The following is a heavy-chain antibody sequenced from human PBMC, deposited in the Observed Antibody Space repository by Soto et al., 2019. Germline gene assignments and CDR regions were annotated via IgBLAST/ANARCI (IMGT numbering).Heavy chain of an antibody. Sequence: SCLTAPSNASGGTLNNYAINWVRQAPGQGLEWMGGILPVSAPPDYAQKFQGRVSITADHSTSTVYMELSRLKSDDTAVYFCATDSNYDVSNSFWGQGTLVTVSS. D-gene: IGHD3-3*01. J-gene: IGHJ4*02. CDR2: ILPVSAPP. CDR3: ATDSNYDVSNSF. V-gene: IGHV1-69*01. CDR1: GGTLNNYA.